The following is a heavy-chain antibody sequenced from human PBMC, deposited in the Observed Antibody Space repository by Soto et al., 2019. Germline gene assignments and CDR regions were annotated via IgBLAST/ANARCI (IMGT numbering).Heavy chain of an antibody. J-gene: IGHJ4*02. CDR3: ASLNNAGSYGDVTGNKFDY. CDR1: GGSFSGYY. CDR2: INHSGST. V-gene: IGHV4-34*01. D-gene: IGHD5-18*01. Sequence: SETLSLTCAVYGGSFSGYYWSWIRQPPGKGLEWIGEINHSGSTNYNPSLKRRVTISGDTSKNQFSLKLSSVTAADTAVYYCASLNNAGSYGDVTGNKFDYWGQGTLVTVSS.